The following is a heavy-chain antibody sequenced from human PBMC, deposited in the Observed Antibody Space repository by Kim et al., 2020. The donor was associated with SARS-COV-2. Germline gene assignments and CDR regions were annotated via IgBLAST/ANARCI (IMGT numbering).Heavy chain of an antibody. J-gene: IGHJ6*02. CDR2: INTNTGNP. Sequence: ASVKVSCKASGYTFTSYAMNWVRQAPGQGLEWMGWINTNTGNPTYAQGFTGRFVFSLDTSVSTAYLQISSLKAEDTAVYYCARGEQGSWYGGGDYYYYGMDVWGQGTTVTVSS. D-gene: IGHD6-13*01. CDR1: GYTFTSYA. V-gene: IGHV7-4-1*02. CDR3: ARGEQGSWYGGGDYYYYGMDV.